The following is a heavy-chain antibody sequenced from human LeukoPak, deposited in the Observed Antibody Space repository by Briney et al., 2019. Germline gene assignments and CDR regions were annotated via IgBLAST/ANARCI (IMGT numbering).Heavy chain of an antibody. J-gene: IGHJ5*02. V-gene: IGHV1-69*10. D-gene: IGHD6-6*01. CDR3: AQYSSSSGERWFDP. Sequence: GASVKVSCKASGGTFSSYAISWVRQAPGQGLEWMGGIIPIFGIANYAQKFQGRVTITADKSTSTAYMELSSLRSEDTAVYYCAQYSSSSGERWFDPWGQGTLVTVSS. CDR2: IIPIFGIA. CDR1: GGTFSSYA.